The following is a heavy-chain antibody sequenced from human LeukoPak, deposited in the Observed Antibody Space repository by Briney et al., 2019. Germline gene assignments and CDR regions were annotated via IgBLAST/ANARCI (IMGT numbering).Heavy chain of an antibody. CDR3: ARAPSGYYPYFDY. CDR1: EFTFSSYT. J-gene: IGHJ4*02. CDR2: ISYDGSDK. V-gene: IGHV3-30*04. Sequence: GGSLRLSCAASEFTFSSYTMHWVRQAPGKGLEWVAVISYDGSDKYYADSVKGRFTISRDNSKNTLCLQMNTLRAEDATMYYCARAPSGYYPYFDYWGQGTLVTVSS. D-gene: IGHD3-3*01.